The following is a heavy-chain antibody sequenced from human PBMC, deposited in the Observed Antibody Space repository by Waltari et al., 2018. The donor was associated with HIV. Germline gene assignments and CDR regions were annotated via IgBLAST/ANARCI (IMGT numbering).Heavy chain of an antibody. CDR1: GFTFSSYG. CDR2: IWCEGTNK. CDR3: ARDRSEGGGYYYYGLDV. D-gene: IGHD2-15*01. V-gene: IGHV3-33*01. Sequence: QVQLVESGGGVVQPGRSLRLSCAASGFTFSSYGMHGVRQGPGKGLEWGAVIWCEGTNKSYADSVKGRFTSARDNSKNTLYLQMNSRRAEDTAVYYCARDRSEGGGYYYYGLDVWGQGTTVTVSS. J-gene: IGHJ6*02.